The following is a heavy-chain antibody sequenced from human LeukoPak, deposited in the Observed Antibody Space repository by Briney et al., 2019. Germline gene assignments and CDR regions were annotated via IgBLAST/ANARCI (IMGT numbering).Heavy chain of an antibody. J-gene: IGHJ4*02. CDR2: IYYSGST. CDR3: ARGIVVVPATRLFFDY. CDR1: GGSISTYY. V-gene: IGHV4-59*12. Sequence: SSETLSLTCTVSGGSISTYYWSWIRQPPGKGLEWIGSIYYSGSTYYNPSLKSRVTISVDTSKNQFSLKLSSVTAADTAVYYCARGIVVVPATRLFFDYWGQGTLVTAS. D-gene: IGHD2-2*01.